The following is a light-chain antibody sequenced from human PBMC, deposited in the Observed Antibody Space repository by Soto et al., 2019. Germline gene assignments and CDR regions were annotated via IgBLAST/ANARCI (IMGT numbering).Light chain of an antibody. CDR1: QSVLYSSNNKNY. CDR3: QQYYTTPLT. Sequence: DIVMTQSPDSLAVSLGERATINCKSSQSVLYSSNNKNYLAWYQQKPGQPPKLLIYWASTRESGVPDRVSGSGSGTDFTLTISSRQAEDVALYYCQQYYTTPLTFGQGTKVEIK. CDR2: WAS. V-gene: IGKV4-1*01. J-gene: IGKJ1*01.